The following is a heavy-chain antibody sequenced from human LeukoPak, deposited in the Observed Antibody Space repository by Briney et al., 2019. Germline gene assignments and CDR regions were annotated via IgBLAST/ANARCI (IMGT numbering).Heavy chain of an antibody. CDR2: IHHAGST. V-gene: IGHV4-34*01. D-gene: IGHD5-18*01. CDR1: GGSFSGHY. CDR3: ARDIDKTAMLFKGFDT. Sequence: PSETLSLTCAVYGGSFSGHYWGWIRQPPGKGLEWIANIHHAGSTYYNPSLKSRVTISVDTSKNQFSLKLNSVTAADTAVYYCARDIDKTAMLFKGFDTWGQGTLVTVSS. J-gene: IGHJ5*02.